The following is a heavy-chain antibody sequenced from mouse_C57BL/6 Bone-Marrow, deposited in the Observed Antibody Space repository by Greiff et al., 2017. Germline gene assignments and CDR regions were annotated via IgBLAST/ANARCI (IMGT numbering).Heavy chain of an antibody. CDR1: GYTFTSYW. Sequence: VQLQQSGTVLARPGASVKMSCKTSGYTFTSYWMHWVKQRPGQGLEWIGAIYPGNSDTSYNQKFKGKAKLTAVTSASTAYMELSSLTNEDSAVYYCTSMITTDGRGAMDYWGQGTTLTVSS. V-gene: IGHV1-5*01. D-gene: IGHD2-4*01. CDR2: IYPGNSDT. CDR3: TSMITTDGRGAMDY. J-gene: IGHJ4*01.